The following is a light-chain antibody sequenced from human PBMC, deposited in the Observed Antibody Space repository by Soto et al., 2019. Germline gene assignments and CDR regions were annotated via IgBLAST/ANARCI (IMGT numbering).Light chain of an antibody. J-gene: IGLJ3*02. CDR1: SGHSSYI. CDR3: ESWDSNARV. Sequence: QPVLTQSSSASGSLGSSVKRTCTLSSGHSSYIIAWHQQQPGKAPRYLMKLEGSGSYNKGSGVPDRFSGSCSGADRYLNISDLHFEYEADYYCESWDSNARVFGGGTKLTVL. CDR2: LEGSGSY. V-gene: IGLV4-60*02.